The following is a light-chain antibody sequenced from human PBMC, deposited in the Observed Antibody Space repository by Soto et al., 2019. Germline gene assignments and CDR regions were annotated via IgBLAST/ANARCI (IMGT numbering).Light chain of an antibody. V-gene: IGKV3-11*01. CDR2: SAS. J-gene: IGKJ1*01. Sequence: EVVLTQSPAILSLSPGERATLSCRASQSVSVNLGWYQQKPGQAPRPLIYSASDRAPGIPARFSGSGSGTDFTLTISSLEPEDFAVYYCHQYNGWPRTFGQGTKVDIK. CDR1: QSVSVN. CDR3: HQYNGWPRT.